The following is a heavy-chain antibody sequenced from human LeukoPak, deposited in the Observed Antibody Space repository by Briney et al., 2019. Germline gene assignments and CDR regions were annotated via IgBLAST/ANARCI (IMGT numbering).Heavy chain of an antibody. CDR2: INHSGST. Sequence: SETLSLTCAVYGGSFSGYYWSWIRQPPGKGLEWIGEINHSGSTNYNPSLKSRVTISVDTSKNQFSLKLSSVTAADTAVYYCARVPTDSSSWYPYYYYCYGMDVWGQGTTVTVSS. CDR1: GGSFSGYY. J-gene: IGHJ6*02. D-gene: IGHD6-13*01. V-gene: IGHV4-34*01. CDR3: ARVPTDSSSWYPYYYYCYGMDV.